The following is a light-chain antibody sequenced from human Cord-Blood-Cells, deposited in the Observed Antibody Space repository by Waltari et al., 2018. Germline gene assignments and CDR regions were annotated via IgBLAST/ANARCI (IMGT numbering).Light chain of an antibody. CDR1: SSDVGSYNL. J-gene: IGLJ1*01. Sequence: QSALTQPASVSGSPGQSITISCTGTSSDVGSYNLVSWYQHHPGKAPKLMIYVGSKRPSVVSNRFSGSKSGNTASRTISGLQSEDEADYYCCSYAGSSTYVFGTGTKVTVL. V-gene: IGLV2-23*01. CDR2: VGS. CDR3: CSYAGSSTYV.